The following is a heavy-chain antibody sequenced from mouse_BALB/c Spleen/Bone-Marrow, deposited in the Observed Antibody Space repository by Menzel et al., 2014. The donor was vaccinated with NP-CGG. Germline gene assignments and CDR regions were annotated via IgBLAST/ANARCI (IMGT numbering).Heavy chain of an antibody. CDR3: ARQGYYGYSDY. CDR1: GFDFSRYW. Sequence: EVMLVESGSGLVQPGGSLKLSCAASGFDFSRYWMSWVRQAPGKGLEWIGEINPDSSTINYTPSLKDKFIISGDNAKNTLYLQMSKVRSEDTALYYCARQGYYGYSDYWGQGTTLTVSS. CDR2: INPDSSTI. D-gene: IGHD1-1*01. V-gene: IGHV4-1*02. J-gene: IGHJ2*01.